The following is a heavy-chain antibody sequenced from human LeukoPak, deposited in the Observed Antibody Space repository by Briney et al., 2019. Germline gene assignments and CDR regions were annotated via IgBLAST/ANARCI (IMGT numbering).Heavy chain of an antibody. Sequence: PGGSLRLSCAASGSTFSSYWMSWVRQAPGKGLEWVANIKQDGSEKYYVDSVKGRFTISRDNAKNSLYLQMNSLRAEDTAVYYCARARTRYSGSYGGAFDIWGQGTMVTVSS. CDR2: IKQDGSEK. D-gene: IGHD1-26*01. V-gene: IGHV3-7*01. J-gene: IGHJ3*02. CDR3: ARARTRYSGSYGGAFDI. CDR1: GSTFSSYW.